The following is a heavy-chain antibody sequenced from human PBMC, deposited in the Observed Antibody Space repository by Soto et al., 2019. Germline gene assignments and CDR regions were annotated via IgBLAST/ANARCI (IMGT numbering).Heavy chain of an antibody. CDR3: ASGRYDASGYFDY. J-gene: IGHJ4*02. V-gene: IGHV1-45*02. CDR2: ITPFNGNT. CDR1: GNTLTYVY. Sequence: SVKVACKGSGNTLTYVYLHLVRQAPGQALEWMGWITPFNGNTKYAQKFQDRVTFTGDTSLNTAYMELSSLRSDYTAMFYCASGRYDASGYFDYWGQGTLVTVSS. D-gene: IGHD3-22*01.